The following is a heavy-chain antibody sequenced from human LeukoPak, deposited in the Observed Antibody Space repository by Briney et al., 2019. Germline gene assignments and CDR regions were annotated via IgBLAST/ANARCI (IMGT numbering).Heavy chain of an antibody. D-gene: IGHD4-23*01. CDR2: ISGGGGST. CDR3: AKVSGKSVATPDY. CDR1: GFTFSSYA. V-gene: IGHV3-23*01. Sequence: GGSLRLSCAASGFTFSSYAMSWVRQAPGKGLEWVSAISGGGGSTYYADSVKGRFTISRDNSKNTLYLQMNSLRAEDTAVYYCAKVSGKSVATPDYWGQGTLVTVSS. J-gene: IGHJ4*02.